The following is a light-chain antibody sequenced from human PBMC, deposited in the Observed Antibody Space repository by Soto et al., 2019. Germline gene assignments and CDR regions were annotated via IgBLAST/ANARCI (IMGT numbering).Light chain of an antibody. Sequence: DIQMTQSPSTLSASVGDRVTITCRASQSISSWLAWYQQKPGKAPKLLIYDASNLESGVPSRFSGSGSGTEFTLTISSLQPGDFATYYCQQYNTYSGYTFGQGTKLEIK. CDR2: DAS. V-gene: IGKV1-5*01. CDR1: QSISSW. CDR3: QQYNTYSGYT. J-gene: IGKJ2*01.